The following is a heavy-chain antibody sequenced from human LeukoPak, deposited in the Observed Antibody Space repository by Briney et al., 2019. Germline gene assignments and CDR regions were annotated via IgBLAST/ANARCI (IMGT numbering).Heavy chain of an antibody. J-gene: IGHJ6*04. CDR1: GGTYISYA. CDR2: IIPIFGKA. CDR3: AIPSRGGYYYYYGMHL. D-gene: IGHD4-23*01. Sequence: SVKVTCKGSGGTYISYAIHWVGQAPGKGREWMGGIIPIFGKANYAQKFQGRVTITADEYRRKAYMELSSLRAEDTAVYYCAIPSRGGYYYYYGMHLWGKGTTVTVSS. V-gene: IGHV1-69*13.